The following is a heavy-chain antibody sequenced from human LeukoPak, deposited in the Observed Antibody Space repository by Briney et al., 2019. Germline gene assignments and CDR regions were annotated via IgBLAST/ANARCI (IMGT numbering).Heavy chain of an antibody. CDR1: GFTFSTYS. Sequence: GGSLRLSCAASGFTFSTYSMSWVRQAPGKGLEWISDINYSGSNIYYADSVKGRFTVSRDNAKNSLYLQMNSLRAEDTAVYYCARPSSDWPQPRPFDYWGQGTLVTVSS. CDR2: INYSGSNI. V-gene: IGHV3-48*04. D-gene: IGHD6-13*01. CDR3: ARPSSDWPQPRPFDY. J-gene: IGHJ4*02.